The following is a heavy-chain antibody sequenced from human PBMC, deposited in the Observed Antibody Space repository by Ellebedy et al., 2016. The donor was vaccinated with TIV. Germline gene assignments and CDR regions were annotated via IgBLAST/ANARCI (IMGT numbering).Heavy chain of an antibody. J-gene: IGHJ4*02. V-gene: IGHV1-2*02. CDR3: ARVEWLWGNDY. D-gene: IGHD6-19*01. Sequence: ASVKVSCKASGYTFTGYYMHWVRQAPGQGLEWMGWINPSTGGTKYAQKFQGRVTMTRDTSISTAYMELSRLRSDDTAVYYCARVEWLWGNDYWGQGTLVTVSS. CDR2: INPSTGGT. CDR1: GYTFTGYY.